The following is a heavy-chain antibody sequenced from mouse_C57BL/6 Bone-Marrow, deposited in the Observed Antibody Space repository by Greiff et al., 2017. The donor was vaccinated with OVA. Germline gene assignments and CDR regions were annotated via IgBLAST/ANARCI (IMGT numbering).Heavy chain of an antibody. V-gene: IGHV1-72*01. Sequence: VQLQQPGAELVKPGASVKLSCKASGYTFTSYWMNWVKQRPGRGLEWIGRISPNSGGTKYNEKFKRKATLTVDKPSSTAYMQLSILTSEDSAVDYCARDLVTSVVAWYFDVWGTGTTVTVSS. J-gene: IGHJ1*03. CDR1: GYTFTSYW. D-gene: IGHD1-1*01. CDR2: ISPNSGGT. CDR3: ARDLVTSVVAWYFDV.